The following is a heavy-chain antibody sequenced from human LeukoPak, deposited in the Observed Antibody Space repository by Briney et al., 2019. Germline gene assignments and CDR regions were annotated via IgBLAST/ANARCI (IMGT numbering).Heavy chain of an antibody. Sequence: ASVKVSCKASGYTFTSYGVSWVRQAPGQGLEWMGWISAYNGNTNYAQKLQGRVTMTTDTSTSTAYVQLRSLRSDDTAVYYCARDVGVAARFFDYWGQGTLVTVSS. CDR2: ISAYNGNT. J-gene: IGHJ4*02. V-gene: IGHV1-18*01. CDR1: GYTFTSYG. D-gene: IGHD6-6*01. CDR3: ARDVGVAARFFDY.